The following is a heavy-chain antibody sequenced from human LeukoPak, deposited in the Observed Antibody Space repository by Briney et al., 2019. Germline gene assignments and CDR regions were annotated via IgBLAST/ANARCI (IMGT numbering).Heavy chain of an antibody. J-gene: IGHJ4*02. D-gene: IGHD4-17*01. CDR3: ARDTVTPHFDY. CDR1: GVTLSSYA. Sequence: GGSLRLSCAASGVTLSSYAMSWARQAPGKGLEWVSGISSSGSGGNTYYADSVKGRFTISRDNAKSSLYLQMNSLRAEDTAVYYCARDTVTPHFDYWGQGTLVTVSS. V-gene: IGHV3-21*01. CDR2: ISSSGSGGNT.